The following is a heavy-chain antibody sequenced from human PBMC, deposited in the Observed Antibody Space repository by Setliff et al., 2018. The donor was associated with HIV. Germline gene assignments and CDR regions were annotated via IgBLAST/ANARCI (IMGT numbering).Heavy chain of an antibody. CDR3: ARDNLAVAGGGYWFDP. V-gene: IGHV4-61*01. D-gene: IGHD6-13*01. CDR2: VFYSGSA. Sequence: KPSETLSLTCTVSGGSVSSGSYYWSWIRQPPGKGLEWIGYVFYSGSANYNPSLKSRVTISVDTPKNQFSLKLSSVTAADTAVYYCARDNLAVAGGGYWFDPWGQGTLVTVSS. J-gene: IGHJ5*02. CDR1: GGSVSSGSYY.